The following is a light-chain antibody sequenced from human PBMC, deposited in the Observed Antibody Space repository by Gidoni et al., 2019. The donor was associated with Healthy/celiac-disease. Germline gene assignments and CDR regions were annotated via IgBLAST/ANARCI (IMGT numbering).Light chain of an antibody. CDR1: QGISSW. CDR3: QQANSFPLT. Sequence: IQMTQSPSSVSASVGDRFTITCRASQGISSWLAWSQQKPGKAPKLLIYAASSLQSGVPSRFSGSGSGTDFTLTISSLQPEDFATYYCQQANSFPLTFGGGTKVEIK. V-gene: IGKV1D-12*01. CDR2: AAS. J-gene: IGKJ4*01.